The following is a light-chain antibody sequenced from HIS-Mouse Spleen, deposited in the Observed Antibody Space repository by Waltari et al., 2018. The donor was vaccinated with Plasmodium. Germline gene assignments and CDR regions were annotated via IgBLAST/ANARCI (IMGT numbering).Light chain of an antibody. CDR2: GAS. V-gene: IGKV3-15*01. CDR3: QQYNNWSFT. CDR1: QSVSSN. Sequence: EIVMTQSPATLSVSPGERATLSCRASQSVSSNLAWSQQKPGQAPRLLIYGASTRATGIPAGFSGRGSGTEFALTISNLQSEDFAVYYCQQYNNWSFTFGPGTKVDIK. J-gene: IGKJ3*01.